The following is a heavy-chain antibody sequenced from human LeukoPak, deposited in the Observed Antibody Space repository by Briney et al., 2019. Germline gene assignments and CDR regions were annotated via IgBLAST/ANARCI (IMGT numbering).Heavy chain of an antibody. CDR1: GYTFTSYD. Sequence: SVKVSCKASGYTFTSYDINWVRQAPGQGLEWMGGIIPIFGTANYAQKFQGRVTITADESTSTAYMELSSLRSEDTAVYYCARGLTYYYYGMDVWGQGTTVTVSS. CDR2: IIPIFGTA. V-gene: IGHV1-69*13. J-gene: IGHJ6*02. CDR3: ARGLTYYYYGMDV.